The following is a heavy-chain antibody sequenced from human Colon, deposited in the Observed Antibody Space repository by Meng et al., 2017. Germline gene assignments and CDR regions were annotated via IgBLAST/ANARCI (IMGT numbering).Heavy chain of an antibody. D-gene: IGHD3-10*01. Sequence: GESLKISCAASGFTFSSYSMNWVRQAPGKGLEWVSSISSSSSYIYYADSVKGRFTISRDNAKNSLYLQMNSLRAEDTAVYYCARSITMVRGPALGFDYWGQGTLVTVSS. CDR1: GFTFSSYS. V-gene: IGHV3-21*01. CDR2: ISSSSSYI. J-gene: IGHJ4*02. CDR3: ARSITMVRGPALGFDY.